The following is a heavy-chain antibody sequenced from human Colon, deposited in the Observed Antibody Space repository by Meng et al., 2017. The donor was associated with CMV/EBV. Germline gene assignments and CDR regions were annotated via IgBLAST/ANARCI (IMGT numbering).Heavy chain of an antibody. CDR3: ARGRETASNWYDP. V-gene: IGHV4-59*01. D-gene: IGHD2-21*02. CDR1: GASISDFY. Sequence: SETLSLTCTVSGASISDFYWTWIRQAPGKGLEWIGYIYYSGTTNYNPSLRSRVTMSLDTSKNQFSLQLRSVTTADTAVYYCARGRETASNWYDPWGQGTLVTVSS. CDR2: IYYSGTT. J-gene: IGHJ5*02.